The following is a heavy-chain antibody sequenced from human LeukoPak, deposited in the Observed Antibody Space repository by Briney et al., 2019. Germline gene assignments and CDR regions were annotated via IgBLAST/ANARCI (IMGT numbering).Heavy chain of an antibody. V-gene: IGHV6-1*01. CDR1: GDSGASNSAA. J-gene: IGHJ4*02. CDR2: TYYRSKWYN. Sequence: SQTLSLTCGTSGDSGASNSAAWDWGRQSPSRGLEWLGRTYYRSKWYNDYAISVQSRMTINPDTTKNQLSLQLNSVTPEDTAVYYCATGEYSSGFFDYWGQGTLVTVSS. D-gene: IGHD6-19*01. CDR3: ATGEYSSGFFDY.